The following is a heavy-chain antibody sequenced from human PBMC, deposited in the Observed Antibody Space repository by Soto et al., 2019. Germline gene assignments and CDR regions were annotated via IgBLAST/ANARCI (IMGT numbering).Heavy chain of an antibody. CDR3: ARGGGYCSGGSCHFDY. CDR2: IYHSGST. CDR1: CGSISSCGYS. D-gene: IGHD2-15*01. J-gene: IGHJ4*02. V-gene: IGHV4-30-2*01. Sequence: SETLSLTCAVSCGSISSCGYSWSWIRQPPGKGLEWIGYIYHSGSTYYNPSLKSRVTISVDRSKNQFSLKLSSVTAADTAVYYCARGGGYCSGGSCHFDYWGQGTLVTVSS.